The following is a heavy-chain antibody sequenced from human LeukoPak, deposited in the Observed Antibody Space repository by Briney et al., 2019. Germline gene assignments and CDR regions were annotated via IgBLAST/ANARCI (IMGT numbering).Heavy chain of an antibody. D-gene: IGHD6-13*01. CDR1: GLPLNVYW. V-gene: IGHV3-7*03. CDR2: IRQTGGTT. J-gene: IGHJ4*02. Sequence: GGSLRLSCAASGLPLNVYWMSCVRDAPGKRLEWVANIRQTGGTTYYVHSVKGRFTIYRDHVRNSLYLRLNILRPGDTPIYYCASSLPYGTSSYGRSDFWGQGTLATVSP. CDR3: ASSLPYGTSSYGRSDF.